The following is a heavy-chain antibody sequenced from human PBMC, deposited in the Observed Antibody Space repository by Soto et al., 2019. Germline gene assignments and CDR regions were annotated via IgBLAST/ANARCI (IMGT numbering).Heavy chain of an antibody. CDR2: ISYDGSKK. CDR1: EFTFSSCG. CDR3: AKDTYYHDTTGYYVFDY. D-gene: IGHD3-22*01. J-gene: IGHJ4*01. V-gene: IGHV3-30*18. Sequence: QVQLVESGGGVVQPGRSLTLSCAASEFTFSSCGIHWVRQAPGKGLEWVAVISYDGSKKQYADSVKGRFTISRDNSKNTLHLQMNSLRAEDTAVYYCAKDTYYHDTTGYYVFDYWGHGTLVTVSS.